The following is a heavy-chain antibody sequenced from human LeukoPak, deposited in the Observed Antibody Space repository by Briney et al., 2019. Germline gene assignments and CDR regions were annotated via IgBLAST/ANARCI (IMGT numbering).Heavy chain of an antibody. CDR3: ANLYRSGWYFDY. V-gene: IGHV3-23*01. CDR1: GVTFSSYA. D-gene: IGHD6-19*01. CDR2: ISGSGGST. Sequence: GGSLRLSCAASGVTFSSYAMGWVRQAPGKGLEWVSAISGSGGSTYYADSVKGRFTISRDNSKNTVFPQMDSQRAEDTAIYYCANLYRSGWYFDYWGQGTLVTVSS. J-gene: IGHJ4*02.